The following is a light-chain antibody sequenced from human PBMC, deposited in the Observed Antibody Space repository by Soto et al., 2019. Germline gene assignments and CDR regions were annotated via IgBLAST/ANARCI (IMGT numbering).Light chain of an antibody. CDR1: QSISSW. J-gene: IGKJ3*01. V-gene: IGKV1-5*01. Sequence: DIQMTQAHSTLSASVGDRVTITGRASQSISSWGAWYQQKPGKAPKLLIYDASSLERGVPSRYSGSGSGTEFTLTISILQPDAFETYYCQQYHSYSPTFTFGPGTKVDIK. CDR2: DAS. CDR3: QQYHSYSPTFT.